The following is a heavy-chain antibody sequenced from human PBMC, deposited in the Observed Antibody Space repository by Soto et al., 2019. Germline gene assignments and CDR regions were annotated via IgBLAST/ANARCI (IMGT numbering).Heavy chain of an antibody. CDR1: GFTFNSYS. Sequence: EVQLVETGGGLVKPGESLRLSCAASGFTFNSYSMNWVRQAPGKGLEWVSSISTSGTSIVYADSVRGRFSISRDNTNNSLYLQMNSLRAEDTAVYYCARHHFRSSSDYWGHGTLVTVSS. CDR2: ISTSGTSI. D-gene: IGHD3-10*01. CDR3: ARHHFRSSSDY. V-gene: IGHV3-21*01. J-gene: IGHJ4*01.